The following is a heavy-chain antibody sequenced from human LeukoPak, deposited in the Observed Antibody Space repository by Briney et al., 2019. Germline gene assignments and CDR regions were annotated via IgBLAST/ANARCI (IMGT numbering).Heavy chain of an antibody. CDR1: GGSFSGYY. J-gene: IGHJ4*02. CDR2: INHSGST. V-gene: IGHV4-34*01. Sequence: SETLSLTCAVYGGSFSGYYWSWIRQPPGKGLEWIGEINHSGSTNYNPSLKSRVTISVDTSKNQFSLKLSSVTAADTAVYYCARRPGAYCGGDCYRFRFDYWGQGTLVTVSS. D-gene: IGHD2-21*01. CDR3: ARRPGAYCGGDCYRFRFDY.